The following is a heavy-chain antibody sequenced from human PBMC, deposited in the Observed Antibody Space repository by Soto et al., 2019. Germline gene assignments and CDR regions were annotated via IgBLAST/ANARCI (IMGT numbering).Heavy chain of an antibody. J-gene: IGHJ4*02. V-gene: IGHV3-21*01. CDR1: GFTFSNSG. CDR3: ARDCSSTSCYGGHFDY. Sequence: EVQLVESGGGLVKPGGSLRLSCAASGFTFSNSGMNWVRQAPGKGLEWVSSISSSSSYMYYADSVKGRFTISRDNAKNSQYLQMNSLRAEDTAVYYCARDCSSTSCYGGHFDYWGQGTLVTVSS. CDR2: ISSSSSYM. D-gene: IGHD2-2*01.